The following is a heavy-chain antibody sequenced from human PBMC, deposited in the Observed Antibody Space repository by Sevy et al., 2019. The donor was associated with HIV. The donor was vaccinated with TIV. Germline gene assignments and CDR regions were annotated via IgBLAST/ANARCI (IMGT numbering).Heavy chain of an antibody. V-gene: IGHV3-53*01. D-gene: IGHD5-18*01. CDR2: IYSGGST. CDR1: GFTVSSNY. Sequence: GGSLRLSCAASGFTVSSNYMSWVRQAPGKGMEWVSVIYSGGSTYYADPVKGRFTISRDNSKNTLYLQMNSLRAEDTAVYYCARIGVDTAMVTFHYYYMDVWGKGTTVTVSS. J-gene: IGHJ6*03. CDR3: ARIGVDTAMVTFHYYYMDV.